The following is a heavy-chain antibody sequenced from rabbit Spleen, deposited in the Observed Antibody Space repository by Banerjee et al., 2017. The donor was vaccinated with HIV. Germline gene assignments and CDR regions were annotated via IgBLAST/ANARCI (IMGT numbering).Heavy chain of an antibody. CDR2: VYAGSSGST. D-gene: IGHD8-1*01. J-gene: IGHJ6*01. Sequence: QQQLEESGGGLVKPGGTLTLTCTTSGFSFSSDYYMCWVRQAPGKGLEWIACVYAGSSGSTYSATWAKGRFTISKTSSTTVTLQMASLTAADTATYFCARDAGTSFSTYGMDLWGQGTLVTVS. V-gene: IGHV1S45*01. CDR3: ARDAGTSFSTYGMDL. CDR1: GFSFSSDYY.